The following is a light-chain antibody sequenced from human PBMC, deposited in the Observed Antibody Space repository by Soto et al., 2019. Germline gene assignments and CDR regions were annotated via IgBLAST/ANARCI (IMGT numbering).Light chain of an antibody. Sequence: DIQMTQSPSYVYASVGDTVTFTCRASEDVSRCLGWYQQKPGRAPRLLIFGATSLQDGVPSRFSATASGPHCPLTINGVQPDDFATYFRQQASVFPRAFGQGTKL. CDR3: QQASVFPRA. V-gene: IGKV1D-12*01. CDR2: GAT. CDR1: EDVSRC. J-gene: IGKJ2*01.